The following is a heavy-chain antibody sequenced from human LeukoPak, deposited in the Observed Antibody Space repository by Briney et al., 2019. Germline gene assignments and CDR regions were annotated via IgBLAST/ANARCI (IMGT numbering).Heavy chain of an antibody. CDR3: ARSRIQLWFRFDY. CDR2: IYYSGST. J-gene: IGHJ4*02. Sequence: SQTLSLTCTVSGGSISSGGYYWSWLRQHPGKGLEWIVYIYYSGSTYYNPSLKRRVTISVDTSKNQFSLKLSSVTAADTAVYYCARSRIQLWFRFDYWGQGTLVTVSS. D-gene: IGHD5-18*01. CDR1: GGSISSGGYY. V-gene: IGHV4-31*03.